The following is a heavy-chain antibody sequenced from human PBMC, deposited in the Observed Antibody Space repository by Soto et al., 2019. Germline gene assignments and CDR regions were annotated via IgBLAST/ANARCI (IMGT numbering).Heavy chain of an antibody. CDR2: ISAYNGNT. J-gene: IGHJ4*02. Sequence: QVQLVQSGAEVKKPGASVKVSCKASGYTFTSYGISWVRQAPGQGLEWMGWISAYNGNTNYAQKLQGRLTMTTDTPTSTAYMELRRLRSDDTAVYYCARHVAQGDGIAVASDYWGQGTLVTVSS. CDR3: ARHVAQGDGIAVASDY. CDR1: GYTFTSYG. D-gene: IGHD6-19*01. V-gene: IGHV1-18*01.